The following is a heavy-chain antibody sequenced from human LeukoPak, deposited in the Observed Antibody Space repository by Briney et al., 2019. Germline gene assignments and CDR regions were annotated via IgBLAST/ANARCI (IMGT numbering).Heavy chain of an antibody. CDR1: GFTFSSYA. CDR2: ISYDGSNK. Sequence: GGSLRLSCAASGFTFSSYAMHWVRQAPGKGLEWVAVISYDGSNKYYADSVKGRFTISRDNSKNTLYLQMNSLIAEDTAVYYCARDLKWDYYDSSGYQDYWGQGTLVTVSS. V-gene: IGHV3-30*04. D-gene: IGHD3-22*01. CDR3: ARDLKWDYYDSSGYQDY. J-gene: IGHJ4*02.